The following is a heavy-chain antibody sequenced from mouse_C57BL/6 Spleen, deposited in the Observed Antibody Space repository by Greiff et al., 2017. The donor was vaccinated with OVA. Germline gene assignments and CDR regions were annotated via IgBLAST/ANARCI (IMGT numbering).Heavy chain of an antibody. J-gene: IGHJ1*03. CDR2: IDPETGGT. V-gene: IGHV1-15*01. CDR1: GYTFTDYE. D-gene: IGHD1-1*01. CDR3: TRRRLDYYGSSYWYFDV. Sequence: VQLQESGAELVRPGASVTLSCKASGYTFTDYEMHWVKQTPVHGLEWIGAIDPETGGTAYNQKFKGKAILTADKSSSTAYMELRSLTSEDSAVYYCTRRRLDYYGSSYWYFDVWGTGTTVTVSS.